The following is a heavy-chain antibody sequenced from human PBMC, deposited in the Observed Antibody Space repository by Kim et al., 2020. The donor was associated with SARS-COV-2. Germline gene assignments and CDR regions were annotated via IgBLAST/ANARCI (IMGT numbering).Heavy chain of an antibody. J-gene: IGHJ4*02. Sequence: DSVKGRFTISRDNSKNTLYLQMNSLRAEDTAVYYCAKDRLPDILTGLFDYCGQGTLVTVSS. V-gene: IGHV3-23*01. CDR3: AKDRLPDILTGLFDY. D-gene: IGHD3-9*01.